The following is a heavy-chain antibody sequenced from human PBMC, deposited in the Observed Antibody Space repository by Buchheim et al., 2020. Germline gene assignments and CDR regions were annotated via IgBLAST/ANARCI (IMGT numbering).Heavy chain of an antibody. CDR2: INHSGST. V-gene: IGHV4-34*01. Sequence: QVQLQQWGAGLLKPSETLSLTCAVYGGSFSGYYWSWIRQPPGKGLEWIGEINHSGSTNYNPSLKSRVTISVDTSKNQFSLKLSSVTAADTAVYYCARRASLAATTLRGSIDYWGQGTL. CDR3: ARRASLAATTLRGSIDY. CDR1: GGSFSGYY. D-gene: IGHD5-12*01. J-gene: IGHJ4*02.